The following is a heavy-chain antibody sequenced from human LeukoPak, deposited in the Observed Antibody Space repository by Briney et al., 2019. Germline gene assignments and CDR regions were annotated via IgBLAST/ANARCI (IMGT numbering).Heavy chain of an antibody. D-gene: IGHD1-14*01. CDR3: ARYRPHGYYYYGMDV. Sequence: GGSLRLSCAASGFTFSSYAMHWVRQAPGKGLEWVAVISYDGSNKYYADSVKGRFTISRDNSKNTLYLQMNSLRAEDAAVYYCARYRPHGYYYYGMDVWGQGTTVTVSS. CDR1: GFTFSSYA. CDR2: ISYDGSNK. V-gene: IGHV3-30-3*01. J-gene: IGHJ6*02.